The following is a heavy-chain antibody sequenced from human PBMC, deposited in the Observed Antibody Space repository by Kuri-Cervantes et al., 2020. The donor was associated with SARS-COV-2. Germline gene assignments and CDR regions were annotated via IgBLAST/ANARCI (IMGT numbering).Heavy chain of an antibody. D-gene: IGHD2-15*01. V-gene: IGHV4-34*01. CDR2: INHSGST. J-gene: IGHJ3*02. Sequence: SETLSLTCAVYGGSFSGYYWSWIRQPPGKGLEWIGEINHSGSTNYNPSLKSRVTISVDTSKNQFSLKLSSVTAADTAVYYCARDLRWWGGSAFDIWGQGTMVTVSS. CDR1: GGSFSGYY. CDR3: ARDLRWWGGSAFDI.